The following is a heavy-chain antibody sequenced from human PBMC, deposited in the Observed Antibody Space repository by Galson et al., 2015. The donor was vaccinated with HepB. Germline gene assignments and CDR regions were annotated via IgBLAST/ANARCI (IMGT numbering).Heavy chain of an antibody. Sequence: SLRLSCAASGFTFSSSAMHWVRQAPGKGLEWVAIVWYDGSDKYCVDSVKGRFTISRDNSKSTLYLQMNSLRAEDTAVYYCARGGNSGYYHGMDVWGQGTTVTVSS. CDR2: VWYDGSDK. V-gene: IGHV3-33*08. CDR1: GFTFSSSA. D-gene: IGHD4-23*01. J-gene: IGHJ6*02. CDR3: ARGGNSGYYHGMDV.